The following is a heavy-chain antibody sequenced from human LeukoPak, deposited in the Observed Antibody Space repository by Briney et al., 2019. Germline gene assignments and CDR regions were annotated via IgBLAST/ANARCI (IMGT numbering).Heavy chain of an antibody. Sequence: GGSLRLSCAASGFTFSSYEMNWVRQAPGKGLEWVSGINWNGGSTGYADSVKGRFIISRDNAKNSLYLQMNSLRAEDTALYYCASGYDYGDYYQYFQHWGQGTLVTVSS. CDR1: GFTFSSYE. CDR3: ASGYDYGDYYQYFQH. J-gene: IGHJ1*01. D-gene: IGHD4-17*01. V-gene: IGHV3-20*04. CDR2: INWNGGST.